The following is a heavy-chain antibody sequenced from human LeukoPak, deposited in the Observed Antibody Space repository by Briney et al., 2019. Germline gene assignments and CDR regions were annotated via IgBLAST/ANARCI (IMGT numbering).Heavy chain of an antibody. J-gene: IGHJ5*02. CDR3: ARGKYSSGWYPKNPRYNWFDP. CDR2: IIPIFGTA. CDR1: GGTFSSYA. D-gene: IGHD6-19*01. Sequence: SVKVSCKASGGTFSSYAISWVRQAPGQGLEWMGGIIPIFGTANYAQKFQGRVTITTDESTSTAYMELSSLRSGDTAVYYCARGKYSSGWYPKNPRYNWFDPWGQGTLVTVSS. V-gene: IGHV1-69*05.